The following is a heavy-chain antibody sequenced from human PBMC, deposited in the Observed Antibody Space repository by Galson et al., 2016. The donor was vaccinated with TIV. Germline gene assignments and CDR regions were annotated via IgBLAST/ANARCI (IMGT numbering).Heavy chain of an antibody. CDR3: ARDGVVDASMDYYYYYYLDV. Sequence: SLRLSCAASGFTFDDYSMSWVRQAPGKGLEWVSGLNWNGGSTDYADSVQGRFTISRDNAKNSLYLRMNSLRPEDTAMYYCARDGVVDASMDYYYYYYLDVWGKGTTVTVSS. V-gene: IGHV3-20*04. CDR2: LNWNGGST. CDR1: GFTFDDYS. J-gene: IGHJ6*03. D-gene: IGHD5-18*01.